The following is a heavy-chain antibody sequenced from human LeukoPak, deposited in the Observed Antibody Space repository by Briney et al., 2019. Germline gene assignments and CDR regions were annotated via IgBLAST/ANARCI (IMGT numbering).Heavy chain of an antibody. D-gene: IGHD5-18*01. CDR2: IDTAGGT. CDR1: GFTFSSYD. Sequence: TGGSLRLSCAASGFTFSSYDMHWVRQATGKGLEWVSAIDTAGGTYYPGSVKGRFTISRENAKNSLYLQMNSLRAGDTAVYYCARGPPGYSYGDTFDYWGQGTLVTVSS. CDR3: ARGPPGYSYGDTFDY. J-gene: IGHJ4*02. V-gene: IGHV3-13*01.